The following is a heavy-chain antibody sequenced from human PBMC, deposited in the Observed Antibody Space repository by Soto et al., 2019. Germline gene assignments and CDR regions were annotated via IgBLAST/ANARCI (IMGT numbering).Heavy chain of an antibody. CDR2: IYYSGST. D-gene: IGHD2-21*02. Sequence: QLQLQESGPGLVKPSETLSLTCTVSGGSISSSSYYWGWIRQPPGKGLEWIGSIYYSGSTYYNPSLRSRVTISVDTSKNQFSLKLSSVTAADTAVYYCARQRSVVVTAQPFDSWGQGTLVTVSS. CDR3: ARQRSVVVTAQPFDS. V-gene: IGHV4-39*01. CDR1: GGSISSSSYY. J-gene: IGHJ4*02.